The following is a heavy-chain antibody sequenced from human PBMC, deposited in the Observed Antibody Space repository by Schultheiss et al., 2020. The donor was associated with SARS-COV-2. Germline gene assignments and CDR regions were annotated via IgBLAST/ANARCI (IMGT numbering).Heavy chain of an antibody. CDR3: ARDSSHTGGYFDY. J-gene: IGHJ4*02. D-gene: IGHD7-27*01. Sequence: GGSLRLSCAASGFTVSSNYMSWVRQAPGKGLEWVSAISGSGGSTYYADSVKGRFTISRDNAKNSLYLQMNSLRAEDTAVYYCARDSSHTGGYFDYWGQGTLVTVS. CDR1: GFTVSSNY. CDR2: ISGSGGST. V-gene: IGHV3-21*01.